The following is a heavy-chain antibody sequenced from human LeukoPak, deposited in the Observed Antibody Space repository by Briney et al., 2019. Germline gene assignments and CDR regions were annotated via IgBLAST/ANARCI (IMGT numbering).Heavy chain of an antibody. J-gene: IGHJ4*02. CDR2: ISGSGSST. V-gene: IGHV3-23*01. CDR1: GFTFRSYA. D-gene: IGHD1-14*01. CDR3: AKDTAGTY. Sequence: GGSLRLSCAASGFTFRSYAMNWVRQAPGKGLEWVSIISGSGSSTDYVDSVKGRFTISRDNSKNTLYLQMNSLRVEDTAVYYCAKDTAGTYWGQGTLVTVSS.